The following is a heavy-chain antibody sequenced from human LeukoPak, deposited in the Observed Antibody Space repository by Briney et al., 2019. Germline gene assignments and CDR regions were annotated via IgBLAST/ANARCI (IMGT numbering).Heavy chain of an antibody. D-gene: IGHD6-13*01. CDR2: ISGGSDNT. Sequence: GGSLRLSCAASGFTFSSFAMSWVRQAPRKELDWVSPISGGSDNTYYADSVKGRFTISRDNSKNTLDLHMSSLTADDTAVYYCANMQLVKGVFEIWGQGTRVTVSS. CDR1: GFTFSSFA. CDR3: ANMQLVKGVFEI. V-gene: IGHV3-23*01. J-gene: IGHJ3*02.